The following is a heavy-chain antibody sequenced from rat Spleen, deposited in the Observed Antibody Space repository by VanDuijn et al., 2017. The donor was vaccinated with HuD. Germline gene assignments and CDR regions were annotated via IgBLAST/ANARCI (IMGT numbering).Heavy chain of an antibody. Sequence: QVQLKESGPGLVQPSQTLSLACTVSGFSLTSYHVHWVRQPSGKGLEWMGVIWTGGSTEYNSALKSRLSISRDTSKNQVFLKMNSLQTEDTATYYCTRPQNYRYVMDAWGQGTSVTVSS. J-gene: IGHJ4*01. CDR1: GFSLTSYH. CDR2: IWTGGST. CDR3: TRPQNYRYVMDA. D-gene: IGHD1-4*01. V-gene: IGHV2-30*01.